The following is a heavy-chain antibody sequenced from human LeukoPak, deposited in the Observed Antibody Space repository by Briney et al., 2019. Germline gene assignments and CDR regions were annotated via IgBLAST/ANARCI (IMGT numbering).Heavy chain of an antibody. D-gene: IGHD6-6*01. CDR1: GFTFSSYA. V-gene: IGHV3-23*01. Sequence: PGGSLRLSCAASGFTFSSYAMSWVRQAPGKELEWVSAISGSGGSTYYADSVKGRFTISRDNSKNTLYLQMNSLRAEDTAVYYCAKDLGIAARRAGSRTNWFDPWGQGTLVTVSS. J-gene: IGHJ5*02. CDR3: AKDLGIAARRAGSRTNWFDP. CDR2: ISGSGGST.